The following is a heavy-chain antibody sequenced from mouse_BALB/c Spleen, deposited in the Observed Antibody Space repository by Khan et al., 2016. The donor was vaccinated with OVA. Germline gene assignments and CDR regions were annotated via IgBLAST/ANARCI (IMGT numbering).Heavy chain of an antibody. D-gene: IGHD1-2*01. Sequence: EVELVESGGGLVEPGGSLRLSCATSGFTFSDYYMSWVRQPPGKALEWLGFIRKKASGYTTEYSASVKGRFTISRDTSQSILLLQMNSLRAEYSATYYCARVDYGYGFAYWGQGTLVTVSA. CDR1: GFTFSDYY. J-gene: IGHJ3*01. CDR2: IRKKASGYTT. CDR3: ARVDYGYGFAY. V-gene: IGHV7-3*02.